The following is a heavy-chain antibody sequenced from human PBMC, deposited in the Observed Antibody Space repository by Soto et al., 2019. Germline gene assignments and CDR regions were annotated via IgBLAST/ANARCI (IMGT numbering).Heavy chain of an antibody. CDR3: ARAVDTAMVHIDY. J-gene: IGHJ4*02. CDR1: GGSISSYY. CDR2: IYYSGST. Sequence: SETLSLTCTVSGGSISSYYWSWIRQPPGKGLEWIGYIYYSGSTNYNPSLKSRVAISVDTSKNQFSLKLSSVTAADTAVYYCARAVDTAMVHIDYWGQGTLVTVSS. V-gene: IGHV4-59*01. D-gene: IGHD5-18*01.